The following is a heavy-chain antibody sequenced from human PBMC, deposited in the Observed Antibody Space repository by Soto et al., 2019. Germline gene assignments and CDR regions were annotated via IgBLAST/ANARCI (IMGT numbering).Heavy chain of an antibody. J-gene: IGHJ4*02. CDR2: INAGNGNT. D-gene: IGHD3-10*01. V-gene: IGHV1-3*01. CDR3: ARALFRGVNEGFDY. Sequence: ASVKVSCKASGYTFTSYAMHWVRQAPGQRLEWMGWINAGNGNTKYSQKFQGRVTITRDTSASTAYMELSSLRSEDTAVYYCARALFRGVNEGFDYWGKGTLVTVAS. CDR1: GYTFTSYA.